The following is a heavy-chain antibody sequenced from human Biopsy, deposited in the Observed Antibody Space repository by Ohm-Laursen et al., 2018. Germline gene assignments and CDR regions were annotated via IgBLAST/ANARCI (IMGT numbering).Heavy chain of an antibody. V-gene: IGHV4-59*01. CDR3: ARVGAGAPSIDYFDY. Sequence: GTLSLTCTVSGGSIGSFFWSWIRQPPGKGLEWMGYFISSGSTNYNPSLRSRVTISVDRSKNQFSLELSSVTAADTAVYYCARVGAGAPSIDYFDYWGQGALVTVSS. CDR1: GGSIGSFF. D-gene: IGHD1-26*01. J-gene: IGHJ4*02. CDR2: FISSGST.